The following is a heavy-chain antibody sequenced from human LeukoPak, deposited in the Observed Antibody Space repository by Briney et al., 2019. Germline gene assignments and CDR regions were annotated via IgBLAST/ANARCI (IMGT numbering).Heavy chain of an antibody. CDR1: GFTFSNYW. J-gene: IGHJ6*03. CDR2: INSDGSRT. Sequence: PGGSLRLSCAASGFTFSNYWMHWVRQAPGKGLVWVSRINSDGSRTTYADSVKGRFTISRDNAKNSVYLQMTSLRAEDTALYYCAKDATAVPGTVYMDVWGKGTTVTISS. V-gene: IGHV3-74*01. CDR3: AKDATAVPGTVYMDV. D-gene: IGHD6-13*01.